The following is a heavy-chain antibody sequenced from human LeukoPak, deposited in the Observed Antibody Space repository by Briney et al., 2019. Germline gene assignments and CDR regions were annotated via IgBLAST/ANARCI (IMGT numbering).Heavy chain of an antibody. D-gene: IGHD2-15*01. CDR2: IYTSGST. J-gene: IGHJ5*02. Sequence: PSQTLSLTCTVSGDSISSGSYYWSWIRQPAGKGLEWIGRIYTSGSTKYNPSLTSRVTISVDVSKNQFSLKLSSVTAADTAVYYCARGGGISPSWFDPWGQGTLVTVSS. V-gene: IGHV4-61*02. CDR3: ARGGGISPSWFDP. CDR1: GDSISSGSYY.